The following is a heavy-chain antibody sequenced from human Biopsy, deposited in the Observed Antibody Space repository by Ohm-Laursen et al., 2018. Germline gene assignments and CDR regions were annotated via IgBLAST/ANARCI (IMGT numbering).Heavy chain of an antibody. CDR3: ARDRSGLTLTTLDF. CDR2: INWNSGDI. V-gene: IGHV3-9*01. J-gene: IGHJ4*01. CDR1: GFTFHDYS. Sequence: SLRLSCTASGFTFHDYSMHWVRQAPGKGLEWVSGINWNSGDIVYADSVKGRFTISRDNAKNSLSLQMNSLRAEDTALYYCARDRSGLTLTTLDFWGHGTLVTVSS. D-gene: IGHD6-25*01.